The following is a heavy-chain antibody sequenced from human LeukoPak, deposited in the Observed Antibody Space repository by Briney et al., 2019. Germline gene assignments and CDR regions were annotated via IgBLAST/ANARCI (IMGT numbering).Heavy chain of an antibody. D-gene: IGHD2-15*01. J-gene: IGHJ3*02. CDR1: GGSISSGGYS. CDR2: IYHSGST. CDR3: ARACSGGSCYYAFDI. V-gene: IGHV4-30-2*01. Sequence: SETLSLTCAVSGGSISSGGYSWSWIRQPPGKGLEWIGYIYHSGSTYYNPSLKSRVTISVDRSKNQLSLKLSSVTAADTAVYYCARACSGGSCYYAFDIWGQGTMVTVSS.